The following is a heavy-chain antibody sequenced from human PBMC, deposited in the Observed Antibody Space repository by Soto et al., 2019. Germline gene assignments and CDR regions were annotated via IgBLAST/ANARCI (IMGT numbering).Heavy chain of an antibody. CDR1: GFTVSSNY. V-gene: IGHV3-53*01. J-gene: IGHJ3*02. D-gene: IGHD3-3*01. CDR2: IYSDDRT. Sequence: EVQLVESGGGLIQPGGSLRLSCAASGFTVSSNYMNWVRQAPGKGLEWVSVIYSDDRTYYADSVKGRFTISRDNSKNTVYLQLNSLRAEDTAVYYCTRERFLEWLVGVRFWALDNWGQGTMVTVSS. CDR3: TRERFLEWLVGVRFWALDN.